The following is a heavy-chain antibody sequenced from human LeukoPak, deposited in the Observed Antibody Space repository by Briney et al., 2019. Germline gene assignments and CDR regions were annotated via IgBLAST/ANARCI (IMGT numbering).Heavy chain of an antibody. Sequence: SQTLSLTCAISGDSVPSNSAAWNWIRQSPSRGLEWLGRTYYRSKWYNDYAVSVKSRITINPDTSKNQFSLQLNSVTPEDTAVYYCARELWDYYDSSGYYYDEGPDAFDIWGQGTMVTVSS. J-gene: IGHJ3*02. CDR2: TYYRSKWYN. CDR1: GDSVPSNSAA. D-gene: IGHD3-22*01. CDR3: ARELWDYYDSSGYYYDEGPDAFDI. V-gene: IGHV6-1*01.